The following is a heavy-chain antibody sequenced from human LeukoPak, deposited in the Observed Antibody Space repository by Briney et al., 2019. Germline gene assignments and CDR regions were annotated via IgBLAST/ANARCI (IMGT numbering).Heavy chain of an antibody. CDR3: AKGTISVLDY. CDR1: GFNFSNYA. J-gene: IGHJ4*02. V-gene: IGHV3-23*01. Sequence: GGSLRLSCAASGFNFSNYAMSWVRQAPGKGLEWVSGISAGGSTTFYADSVRGRFTISRDNSKNTLFLQMNSLRAEDAALYYCAKGTISVLDYWGQGTLVT. D-gene: IGHD2-21*01. CDR2: ISAGGSTT.